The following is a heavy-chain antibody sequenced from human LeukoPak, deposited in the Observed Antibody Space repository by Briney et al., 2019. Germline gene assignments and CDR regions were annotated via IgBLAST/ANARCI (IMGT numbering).Heavy chain of an antibody. Sequence: PVGSLRLSCAASGFTFSASWMMWVRQAPGKGLEWVARMNPDGSAVYYVDSVRGRFTISRDNPESSLYLQINSLRAEDTAVYYCVKDLNWAFDYWGQGTLVTVSS. CDR3: VKDLNWAFDY. CDR2: MNPDGSAV. J-gene: IGHJ4*02. CDR1: GFTFSASW. V-gene: IGHV3-7*01. D-gene: IGHD3-16*01.